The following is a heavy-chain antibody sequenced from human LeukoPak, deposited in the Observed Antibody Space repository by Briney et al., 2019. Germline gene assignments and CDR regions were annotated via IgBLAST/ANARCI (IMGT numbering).Heavy chain of an antibody. CDR1: GFTFSASW. Sequence: PGGSLRLSCAASGFTFSASWMHWVRRVPGKGLVWVSRIRADGSSFSYADSVKGRFTTSRDNAKNTVYLQMNSLRAEDTAVYHCARGYGSSWFYFDYWGQGTPITVSS. CDR2: IRADGSSF. CDR3: ARGYGSSWFYFDY. J-gene: IGHJ4*02. V-gene: IGHV3-74*01. D-gene: IGHD6-13*01.